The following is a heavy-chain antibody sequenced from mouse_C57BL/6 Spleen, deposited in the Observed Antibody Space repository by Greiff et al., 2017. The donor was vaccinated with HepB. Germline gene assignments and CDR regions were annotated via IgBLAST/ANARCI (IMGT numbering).Heavy chain of an antibody. CDR1: GYTFTSYW. Sequence: QVQLQQPGAELVKPGASVKLSCKASGYTFTSYWMQWVNQRPGQGLEWIGEIDPSDSYTNYNQKFKGKATLTVNTSSSTAYMQLSSLTSEDAAVYYCARGGVVSFAYWGQGTLVTVSA. CDR3: ARGGVVSFAY. D-gene: IGHD6-2*01. V-gene: IGHV1-50*01. CDR2: IDPSDSYT. J-gene: IGHJ3*01.